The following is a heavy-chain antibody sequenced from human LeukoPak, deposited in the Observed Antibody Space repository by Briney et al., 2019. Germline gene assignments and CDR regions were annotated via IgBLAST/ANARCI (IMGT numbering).Heavy chain of an antibody. CDR1: GFTFSNYW. Sequence: GGSLRLSCAVSGFTFSNYWMHWVRQSPGKGLVWVSRINMDGSITTYADSVKGRFTISRDNAKNTLYLQMNCLRAEDTAVYYCATYYYDSSGYYPDAFDIWGQGTMVTVSS. V-gene: IGHV3-74*01. CDR3: ATYYYDSSGYYPDAFDI. CDR2: INMDGSIT. J-gene: IGHJ3*02. D-gene: IGHD3-22*01.